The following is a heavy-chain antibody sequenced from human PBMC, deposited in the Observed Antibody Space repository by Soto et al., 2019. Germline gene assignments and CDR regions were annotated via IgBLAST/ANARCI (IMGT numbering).Heavy chain of an antibody. J-gene: IGHJ4*02. V-gene: IGHV1-2*04. CDR2: INPNSGGT. CDR1: GYTFTGYY. D-gene: IGHD3-3*01. CDR3: ARVGNFWSGYYTANPAGFDY. Sequence: ASVKVSCKASGYTFTGYYMHWVRQAPGQGLEWMGWINPNSGGTNYAQKFQGWVTMTRDTSISTAYMELSRLRSDDTAVYYCARVGNFWSGYYTANPAGFDYWGQGTLVTVSS.